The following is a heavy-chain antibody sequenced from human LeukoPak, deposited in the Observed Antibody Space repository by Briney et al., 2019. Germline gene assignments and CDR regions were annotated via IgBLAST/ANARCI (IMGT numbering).Heavy chain of an antibody. CDR2: ISSSSRYI. CDR3: ARDPPRDY. J-gene: IGHJ4*02. CDR1: GFTFSSYS. V-gene: IGHV3-21*01. Sequence: GGSLRLSCAASGFTFSSYSMNWVRQAPGKGLEWVSSISSSSRYIYYADSVKGRFTISRDNAKNSLYLQMNSLRAEDTAVYYCARDPPRDYWGQGTLVTVSS.